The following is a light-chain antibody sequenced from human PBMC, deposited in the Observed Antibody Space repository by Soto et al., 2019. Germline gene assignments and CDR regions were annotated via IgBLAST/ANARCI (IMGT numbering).Light chain of an antibody. CDR1: QSVSSN. J-gene: IGKJ1*01. CDR2: DVS. V-gene: IGKV3-15*01. CDR3: QQYNNWPGT. Sequence: EIVMTQSPATLSVSPGERATLSCRASQSVSSNLAWYQQKPGQAPRLLIYDVSTRATGIPARFSGSGSGTAFTLTISGLQSEDFAVYYCQQYNNWPGTFGQGTKVEIK.